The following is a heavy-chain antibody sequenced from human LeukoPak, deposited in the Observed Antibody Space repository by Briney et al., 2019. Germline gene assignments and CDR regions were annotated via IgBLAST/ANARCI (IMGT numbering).Heavy chain of an antibody. CDR1: GYTFTSYG. V-gene: IGHV1-18*01. Sequence: ASVKVSCKASGYTFTSYGISWVRQAPGQGLEWMGWISAYNGNTNYAQKLQGRVTMTTDTSTSTAYMELRSLRSDDTAVYHCFLGSKDNFDYWRQGAMVTVSS. CDR2: ISAYNGNT. CDR3: FLGSKDNFDY. D-gene: IGHD4-11*01. J-gene: IGHJ4*02.